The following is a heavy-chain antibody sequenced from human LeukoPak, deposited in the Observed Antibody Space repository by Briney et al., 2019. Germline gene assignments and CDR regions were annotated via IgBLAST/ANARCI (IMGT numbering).Heavy chain of an antibody. D-gene: IGHD6-13*01. CDR1: GFTFNSYA. CDR2: ITGSGGGT. V-gene: IGHV3-23*01. Sequence: GGSLRLSCAASGFTFNSYAMSWVRQAPGKGLEWVSGITGSGGGTYYADSVKGRFTISRDNSKNTLYLQMNSLRAEDTAVYYCARRDGSSWYSGWFDPWGQGTLVTVSS. CDR3: ARRDGSSWYSGWFDP. J-gene: IGHJ5*02.